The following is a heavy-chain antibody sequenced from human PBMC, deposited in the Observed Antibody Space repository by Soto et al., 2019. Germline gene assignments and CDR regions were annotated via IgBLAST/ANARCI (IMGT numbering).Heavy chain of an antibody. J-gene: IGHJ6*03. CDR2: ISYDGSNK. Sequence: TGGSLRLSCAASGFTFSSYGMHWVRQAPGKGLEWVAVISYDGSNKYYADSVKGRFTISRDNSKNTLYLQMNSLRAEDTAVYYCAKELNYYYMDVWGKGTTVTVSS. CDR3: AKELNYYYMDV. V-gene: IGHV3-30*18. CDR1: GFTFSSYG.